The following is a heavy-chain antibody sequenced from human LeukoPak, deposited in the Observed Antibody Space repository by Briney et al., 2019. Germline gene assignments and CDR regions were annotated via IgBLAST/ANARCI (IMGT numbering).Heavy chain of an antibody. V-gene: IGHV1-69*13. J-gene: IGHJ5*02. CDR2: TIPIFGTA. D-gene: IGHD1-20*01. CDR3: ARGRYNWNWFDP. Sequence: ASVKVSCKASGGTFSSYAISWVRQAPGQGLEWMGGTIPIFGTANYAQKFQGRVTITADESTSTAYMELSSLRSEDTAVYYCARGRYNWNWFDPWGQGTLVTVSS. CDR1: GGTFSSYA.